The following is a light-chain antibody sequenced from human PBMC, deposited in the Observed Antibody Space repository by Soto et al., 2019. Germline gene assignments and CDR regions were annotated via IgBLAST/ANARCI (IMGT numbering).Light chain of an antibody. V-gene: IGKV1-12*01. CDR2: AAS. Sequence: DIQMTQSPSSVSASVGDRVTITCRASHDIRSWLDWYQQKPGQAPKLLIYAASSLQSGVPSRFSGSGSGTEFTLTNSSLQPEDSAIYYCQQANSLPFFGGGTKVEIK. J-gene: IGKJ4*01. CDR3: QQANSLPF. CDR1: HDIRSW.